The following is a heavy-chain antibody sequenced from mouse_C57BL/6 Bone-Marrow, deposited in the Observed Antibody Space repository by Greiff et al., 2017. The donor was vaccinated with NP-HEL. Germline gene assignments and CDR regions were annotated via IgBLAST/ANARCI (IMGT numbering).Heavy chain of an antibody. J-gene: IGHJ3*01. CDR1: GYTFTSYW. V-gene: IGHV1-59*01. CDR3: ARGVGPFAY. CDR2: IDPSDSYT. Sequence: QVQLQQPGAELVRPGTSVKLSCKASGYTFTSYWMHWVKQRPGQGLEWIGVIDPSDSYTNYNQKFKGKATLTVDTSSSTAYMQLSSLTSEDSAVYYCARGVGPFAYWGQGTLVTVSA.